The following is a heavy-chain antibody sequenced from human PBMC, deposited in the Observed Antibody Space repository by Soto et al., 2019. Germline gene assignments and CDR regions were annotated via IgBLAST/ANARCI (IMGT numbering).Heavy chain of an antibody. CDR1: GGSISRNSYY. CDR3: ARHDWNGVDY. CDR2: IYYSGST. Sequence: QMQLQESGPGLVKPSETLSLTCTVSGGSISRNSYYWGWLRQPPGKGLEWIGSIYYSGSTSYNPSLKSRVTISVDTSKNQFSLKLSSVTAAYTAVYYCARHDWNGVDYWGQGTLVTVSS. V-gene: IGHV4-39*01. D-gene: IGHD1-1*01. J-gene: IGHJ4*02.